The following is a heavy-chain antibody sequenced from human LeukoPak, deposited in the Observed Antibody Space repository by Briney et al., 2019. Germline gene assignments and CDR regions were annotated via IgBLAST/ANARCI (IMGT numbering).Heavy chain of an antibody. CDR2: TNHSGST. J-gene: IGHJ5*02. CDR1: GGSFSGYY. Sequence: SETLSLTCAVYGGSFSGYYWSWIRQPPGKGLEWIGETNHSGSTNYNPSLKSRVTISVDTSKNQFSLKLSSVTAADTAVYYCARGPFWSGYFPRPTNWFDPWGQGTLVTVSS. V-gene: IGHV4-34*01. D-gene: IGHD3-3*01. CDR3: ARGPFWSGYFPRPTNWFDP.